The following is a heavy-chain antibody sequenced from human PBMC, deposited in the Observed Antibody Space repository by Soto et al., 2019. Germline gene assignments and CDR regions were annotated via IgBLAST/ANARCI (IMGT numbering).Heavy chain of an antibody. CDR1: SGSISSTIYS. CDR3: ARLQTAYYYDSSGPRAALDI. CDR2: IFYSGST. Sequence: SETLSLTCTVSSGSISSTIYSWDWIRQPPGRGLEWIGSIFYSGSTYYNPSLKSRVTISVDTSKNQFSLTLTSVTAADTAVYYCARLQTAYYYDSSGPRAALDIWGQGTMVT. V-gene: IGHV4-39*01. J-gene: IGHJ3*02. D-gene: IGHD3-22*01.